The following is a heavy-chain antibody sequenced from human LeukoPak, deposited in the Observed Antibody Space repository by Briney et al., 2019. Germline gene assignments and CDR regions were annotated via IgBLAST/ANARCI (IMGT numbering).Heavy chain of an antibody. J-gene: IGHJ4*02. CDR3: ATSRTFDY. CDR2: INQDGTEK. Sequence: PGGSLRLSCAASGFTFSSYAMSWVRQAPGKGLEWVANINQDGTEKFYVDSVKGRFTISRDNAKNSLYLQMNSLTGEDTAVYYCATSRTFDYWGQGTLVTVSS. CDR1: GFTFSSYA. V-gene: IGHV3-7*01. D-gene: IGHD1-7*01.